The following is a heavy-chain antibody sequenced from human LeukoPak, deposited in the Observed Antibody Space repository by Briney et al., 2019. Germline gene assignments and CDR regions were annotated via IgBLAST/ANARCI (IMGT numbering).Heavy chain of an antibody. CDR3: AIRGSGSYGPFDY. Sequence: PGGSLRLSCAASGFTFSSYSMNWVRQAPGKGLEWVSSISSSSSYIYYADSVKGRFTVSRDNAKNSLYLQMNSLRAEDTAVYYCAIRGSGSYGPFDYWGQGTLVIVSS. J-gene: IGHJ4*02. D-gene: IGHD3-10*01. CDR2: ISSSSSYI. CDR1: GFTFSSYS. V-gene: IGHV3-21*01.